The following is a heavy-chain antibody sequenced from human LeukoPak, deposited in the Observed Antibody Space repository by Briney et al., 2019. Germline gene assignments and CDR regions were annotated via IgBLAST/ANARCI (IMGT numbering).Heavy chain of an antibody. J-gene: IGHJ6*02. CDR3: ARLLAVAGTTHYYYYYGMDV. V-gene: IGHV5-51*01. D-gene: IGHD6-19*01. CDR1: GYSFTSCW. Sequence: GESLKISCKGSGYSFTSCWIGWVRQMPGKGLEWMGIIYPGDSDTRYSPSFQGQVTISADKSISTAYLQWSSLKASDTAMYYCARLLAVAGTTHYYYYYGMDVWGQGTLVTVSS. CDR2: IYPGDSDT.